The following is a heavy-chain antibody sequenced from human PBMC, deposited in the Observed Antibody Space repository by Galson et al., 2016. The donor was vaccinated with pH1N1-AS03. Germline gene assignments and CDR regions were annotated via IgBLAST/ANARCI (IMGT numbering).Heavy chain of an antibody. CDR1: GFRLTSIA. V-gene: IGHV3-23*01. D-gene: IGHD3-22*01. J-gene: IGHJ4*02. CDR2: VVTNGDK. CDR3: AKDGVYNDAQWFFDC. Sequence: SLRLSCAASGFRLTSIAMSWVRQAPGKGLEWVSGVVTNGDKYFAESVKGRFSISRDDSKNTMYLQMDSLGVEDTALYYCAKDGVYNDAQWFFDCWGRGNPVTVSS.